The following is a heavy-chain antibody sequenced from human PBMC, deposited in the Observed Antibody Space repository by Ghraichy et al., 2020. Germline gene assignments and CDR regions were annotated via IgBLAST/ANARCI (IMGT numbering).Heavy chain of an antibody. J-gene: IGHJ2*01. CDR2: ISNGGNTI. CDR1: GFSFGHCG. D-gene: IGHD5-24*01. CDR3: ARLAMASPVNAGWYFDV. Sequence: LSLTCVTSGFSFGHCGFNWVRQAPGRGLEWIAYISNGGNTIYYADSVKGRFTVSKDNAKNSLYLQMNSLRDDDTAVYFCARLAMASPVNAGWYFDVWGRGTLVTVSS. V-gene: IGHV3-48*02.